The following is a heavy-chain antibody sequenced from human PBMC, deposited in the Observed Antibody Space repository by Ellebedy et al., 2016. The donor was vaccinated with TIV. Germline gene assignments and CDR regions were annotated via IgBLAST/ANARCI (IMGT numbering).Heavy chain of an antibody. J-gene: IGHJ4*02. V-gene: IGHV3-23*01. CDR1: GFTFSTYA. D-gene: IGHD3-10*01. CDR3: TRGSFGYDS. CDR2: ISNSGGTT. Sequence: GESLKISCAASGFTFSTYAMSWVRQAPGKGLEWVSAISNSGGTTYYAGSVKGRFTISRDNSKSTLYLQMNSLRAEDTAVYYCTRGSFGYDSWGQGTLVTVSS.